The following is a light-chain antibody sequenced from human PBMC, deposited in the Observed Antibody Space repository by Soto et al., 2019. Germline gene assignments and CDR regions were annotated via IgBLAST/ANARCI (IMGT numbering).Light chain of an antibody. J-gene: IGLJ3*02. Sequence: CTLSSAHSSYIIAWHQQQPGKAPRYLMKLEASGIYNKGSGVPDRFSGSRSGADRYLTISNLQFEDEADYYCETWDSHTRVFGGGTKLTVL. V-gene: IGLV4-60*02. CDR1: SAHSSYI. CDR3: ETWDSHTRV. CDR2: LEASGIY.